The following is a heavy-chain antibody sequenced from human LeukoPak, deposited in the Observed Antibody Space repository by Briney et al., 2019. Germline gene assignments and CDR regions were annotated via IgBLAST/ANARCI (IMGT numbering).Heavy chain of an antibody. CDR3: ARDITASSPWYFDL. V-gene: IGHV4-4*07. D-gene: IGHD2-21*02. Sequence: PSETLSLTCTVSGGSISSYYWSWIRQPAGKGLEWIGRMYITGNTNYNPSLKSRVTMSLDTSKNHFSLKLSSVTAADTAVYYCARDITASSPWYFDLWGRGTLVTVSS. CDR1: GGSISSYY. CDR2: MYITGNT. J-gene: IGHJ2*01.